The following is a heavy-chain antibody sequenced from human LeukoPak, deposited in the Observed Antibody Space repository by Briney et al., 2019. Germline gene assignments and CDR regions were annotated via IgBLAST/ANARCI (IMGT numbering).Heavy chain of an antibody. CDR1: GYTLTELS. CDR3: ATWAYLGIAVSFDY. CDR2: FDPEDGET. Sequence: ASVKVSCKVSGYTLTELSMHRVRQAPGKGLEWMGGFDPEDGETIYAQKFQGRVTMTEDTSTDTAYMELSSLRSEDTAVYYCATWAYLGIAVSFDYWGQGTLVTVSS. D-gene: IGHD6-19*01. J-gene: IGHJ4*02. V-gene: IGHV1-24*01.